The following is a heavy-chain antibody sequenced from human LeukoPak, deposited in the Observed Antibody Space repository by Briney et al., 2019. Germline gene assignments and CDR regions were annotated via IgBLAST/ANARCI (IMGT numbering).Heavy chain of an antibody. CDR2: INPNSGGT. V-gene: IGHV1-2*02. CDR1: GYTSTGYY. J-gene: IGHJ4*02. D-gene: IGHD6-13*01. CDR3: ARVSSSGINFDY. Sequence: ASVKVSCKASGYTSTGYYMHWVRQAPGQGLEWMGWINPNSGGTNYAQKFQGRVTMTRDTSISTAYMELSRLRSDDTAVYYCARVSSSGINFDYWGQGTLVTVSS.